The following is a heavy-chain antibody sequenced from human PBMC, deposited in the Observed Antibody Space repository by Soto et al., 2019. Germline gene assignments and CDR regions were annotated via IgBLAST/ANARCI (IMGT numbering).Heavy chain of an antibody. CDR2: IWYDGSNK. Sequence: GGSLRLSCAASGFTFSSYGMHWVRQAPGKGLEWVAVIWYDGSNKYYADSVKGRFTISRDNSKNTLYLQMNSLRAEDTAVYYCARDPFFGDPRGYYYYGMDVWGQGTTVTVSS. J-gene: IGHJ6*02. D-gene: IGHD4-17*01. CDR1: GFTFSSYG. CDR3: ARDPFFGDPRGYYYYGMDV. V-gene: IGHV3-33*01.